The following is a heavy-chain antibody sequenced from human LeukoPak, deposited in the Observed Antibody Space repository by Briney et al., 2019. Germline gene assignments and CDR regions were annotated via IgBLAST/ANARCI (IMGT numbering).Heavy chain of an antibody. D-gene: IGHD1-26*01. V-gene: IGHV1-18*04. J-gene: IGHJ4*02. CDR3: AREGVGATGDY. CDR2: ISAYNGNT. CDR1: GYSSIDYY. Sequence: ASVKVSCKASGYSSIDYYMHWVRQAPGQGLEWMGWISAYNGNTNYAQKLQGRVTMTTDTSTSTAYMELRSLRSDDTAVYYCAREGVGATGDYWGQGTLVTVSS.